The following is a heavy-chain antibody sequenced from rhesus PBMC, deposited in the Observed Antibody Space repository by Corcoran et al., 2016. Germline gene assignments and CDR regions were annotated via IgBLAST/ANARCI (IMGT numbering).Heavy chain of an antibody. V-gene: IGHV4-147*01. CDR3: AKLYSNYEWYFDL. Sequence: QVQLQESGPGVVKPSETLSLTCAVSGGSISRYWWGWIRQPPGKGLEGIGQIYGGSGSTSYNPSLKSRVTISSDTSKNQFSLKLSSVTAADTAVYYCAKLYSNYEWYFDLWGPGTPITISS. J-gene: IGHJ2*01. CDR1: GGSISRYW. D-gene: IGHD4-23*01. CDR2: IYGGSGST.